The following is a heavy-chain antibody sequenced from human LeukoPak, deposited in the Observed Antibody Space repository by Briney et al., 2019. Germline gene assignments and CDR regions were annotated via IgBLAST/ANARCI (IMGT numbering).Heavy chain of an antibody. CDR3: ARVRGYSYGYQSTYFDY. D-gene: IGHD5-18*01. V-gene: IGHV4-31*03. CDR2: IYYSGST. CDR1: GGSISSGGYY. Sequence: SETLSLTCTVSGGSISSGGYYWSWIRQHPGKGLEWIGYIYYSGSTYYNPSLKSRVTISVETSKNQFSLKLSSVTAADTAVYYCARVRGYSYGYQSTYFDYWGQGTLVTVSS. J-gene: IGHJ4*02.